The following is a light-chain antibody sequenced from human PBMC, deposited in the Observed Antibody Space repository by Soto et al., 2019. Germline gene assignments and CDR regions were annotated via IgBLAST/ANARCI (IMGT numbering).Light chain of an antibody. J-gene: IGKJ2*01. V-gene: IGKV3-15*01. CDR3: QQYSNWPYT. Sequence: EIVMTQSPDTLSVSPGERATLSCRASQSVSSNLAWYQQKPGQAPRLLIFGASTRATGIPARFSGSGSGTEFTLTLSSLQSEDFAVYHCQQYSNWPYTVGQGTTLEIK. CDR1: QSVSSN. CDR2: GAS.